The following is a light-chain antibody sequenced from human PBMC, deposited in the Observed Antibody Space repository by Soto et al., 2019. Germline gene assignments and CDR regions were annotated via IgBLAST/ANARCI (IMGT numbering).Light chain of an antibody. Sequence: AIRMTQSPSSLSASTGDRVTITCRASQGISSYLAWYQQKPGKAPKLLIYAASTLQSGVPSRFSGSGSGTDFTLTIRCLQPEDFATYYCQQYNSYPCTFGQGTKVEIK. CDR3: QQYNSYPCT. CDR2: AAS. V-gene: IGKV1-8*01. J-gene: IGKJ1*01. CDR1: QGISSY.